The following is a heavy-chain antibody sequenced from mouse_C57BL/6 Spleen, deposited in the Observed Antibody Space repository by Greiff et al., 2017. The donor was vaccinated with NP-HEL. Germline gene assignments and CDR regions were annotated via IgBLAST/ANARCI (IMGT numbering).Heavy chain of an antibody. CDR3: ARYIGGKGYFDY. V-gene: IGHV7-3*01. Sequence: EVQRVESGGGLVQPGGSLSLSCAASGFTFTDYYMSWVRQPPGTALEWLGFIRNKANGYTTEYSASVKGRFTISRDNSQSILYLQMNALRAEDSATYYCARYIGGKGYFDYWGQGTTLTVSS. J-gene: IGHJ2*01. CDR1: GFTFTDYY. CDR2: IRNKANGYTT.